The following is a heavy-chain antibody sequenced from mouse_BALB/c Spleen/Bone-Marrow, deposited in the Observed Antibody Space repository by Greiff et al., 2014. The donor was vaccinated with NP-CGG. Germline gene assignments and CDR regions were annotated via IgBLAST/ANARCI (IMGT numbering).Heavy chain of an antibody. CDR3: TGDRGGITTVVATPFDY. CDR1: GFILSSYT. Sequence: EVHLVESGGGLVKPGGSLKLSCAASGFILSSYTMSWVRQTPEKRLEWVATFRRGGSYTYYPDSVKGRFTISRDNAKNTLYLQMSSLKSEDTAMYYCTGDRGGITTVVATPFDYWGQGTTLTVSS. J-gene: IGHJ2*01. D-gene: IGHD1-1*01. V-gene: IGHV5-6-4*01. CDR2: FRRGGSYT.